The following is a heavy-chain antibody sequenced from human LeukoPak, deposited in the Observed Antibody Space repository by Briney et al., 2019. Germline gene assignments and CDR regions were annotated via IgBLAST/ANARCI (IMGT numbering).Heavy chain of an antibody. V-gene: IGHV3-74*01. CDR1: GFTFTTFW. J-gene: IGHJ4*02. Sequence: GGSLRLSCATSGFTFTTFWMHWVRQAPGKGLVWVSRINHDGSSTNYADSVKGRFTISRDNAKNTVYLQMNSLRAEDTAVYYCVRDWGYDSSGYWQKYFDAWGQGTLVTVSS. D-gene: IGHD3-22*01. CDR3: VRDWGYDSSGYWQKYFDA. CDR2: INHDGSST.